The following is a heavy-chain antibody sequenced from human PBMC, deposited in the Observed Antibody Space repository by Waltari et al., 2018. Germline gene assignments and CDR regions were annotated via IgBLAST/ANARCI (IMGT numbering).Heavy chain of an antibody. J-gene: IGHJ4*02. CDR3: ARVGTIFGVVTAFDY. Sequence: QVQLVQSGAEVKKPGASVKVSCKASGYTFTGYYMHWVRQAPGQGLEWMGRINPNSGGTNYAQKCQGRVTMTRDTSISTAYMELSRLRSDDTAVYYCARVGTIFGVVTAFDYWGQGTLVTVSS. CDR2: INPNSGGT. D-gene: IGHD3-3*01. CDR1: GYTFTGYY. V-gene: IGHV1-2*06.